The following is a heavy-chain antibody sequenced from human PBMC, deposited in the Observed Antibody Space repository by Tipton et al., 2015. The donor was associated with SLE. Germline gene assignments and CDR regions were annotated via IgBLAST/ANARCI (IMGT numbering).Heavy chain of an antibody. Sequence: QLVQSGGGLVKPGGSLRLSCAASGFTFSSYSMNWVRQAPGKGLEWVSSISSSSSYIYYADSVKGRFTISRDNAKNTLYLQMNSLRAEDTAVYYCARDRSPKELGFDYWGQGTLVTVSS. CDR1: GFTFSSYS. CDR2: ISSSSSYI. CDR3: ARDRSPKELGFDY. V-gene: IGHV3-21*01. J-gene: IGHJ4*02. D-gene: IGHD1-26*01.